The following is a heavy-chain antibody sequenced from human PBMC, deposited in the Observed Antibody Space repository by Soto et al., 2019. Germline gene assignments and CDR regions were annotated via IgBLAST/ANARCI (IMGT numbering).Heavy chain of an antibody. CDR2: IYWDDDQ. D-gene: IGHD4-17*01. CDR3: AHAGDYDLLSFEH. Sequence: QITLKESGPPLVRPAQTLTLTCAVSGFSLTPTSMGVAWIRQPPGKALEWLARIYWDDDQRSSPSLKDRLTISKDTSRSRVVVTISNMNPEDTGTYFCAHAGDYDLLSFEHWGPGTLVTVSS. V-gene: IGHV2-5*02. J-gene: IGHJ4*02. CDR1: GFSLTPTSMG.